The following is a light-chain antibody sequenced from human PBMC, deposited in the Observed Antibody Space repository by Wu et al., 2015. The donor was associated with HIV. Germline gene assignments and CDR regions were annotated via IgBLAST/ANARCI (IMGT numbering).Light chain of an antibody. Sequence: ERVMTQFPATLSVSPGGRATLSCRASQSVRDNLAWYQQKLGQPPRLLIYGASTRASGIPDRFSGSGSGTDFTLTITRLEPEDFAVYFCQQYGSPPPLTFGGGTKVEIK. CDR1: QSVRDN. CDR2: GAS. CDR3: QQYGSPPPLT. J-gene: IGKJ4*01. V-gene: IGKV3-20*01.